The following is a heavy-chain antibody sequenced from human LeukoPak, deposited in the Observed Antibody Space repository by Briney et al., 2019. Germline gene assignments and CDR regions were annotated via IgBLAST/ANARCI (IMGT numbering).Heavy chain of an antibody. D-gene: IGHD2-21*02. V-gene: IGHV3-7*01. CDR3: ARTRGGDWEYFDY. Sequence: GGSLRLSCAASGFTFSSYWMSWVRQAPGKGLEWVANIKQDGSEKYYVDSVKGRFTISRDNAKNSLYLQMNSLRAEDTAVYYCARTRGGDWEYFDYWGQGTLVTVSS. CDR2: IKQDGSEK. J-gene: IGHJ4*02. CDR1: GFTFSSYW.